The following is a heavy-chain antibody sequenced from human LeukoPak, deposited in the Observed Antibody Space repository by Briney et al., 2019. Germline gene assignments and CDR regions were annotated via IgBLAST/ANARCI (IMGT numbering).Heavy chain of an antibody. CDR1: GFIFSNYG. D-gene: IGHD2-15*01. V-gene: IGHV3-74*01. Sequence: GGSLRLSCAASGFIFSNYGMHWVRQAPGKGLVWVSRISSDGSTTSYADSVKGRFTISRDNAKNTLYLQMNSLRAEDTAVYYCVRPWWSTIDYWGQGTLVTVSS. CDR2: ISSDGSTT. J-gene: IGHJ4*02. CDR3: VRPWWSTIDY.